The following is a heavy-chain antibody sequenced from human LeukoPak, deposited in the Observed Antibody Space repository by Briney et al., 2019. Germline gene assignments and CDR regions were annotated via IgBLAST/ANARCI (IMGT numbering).Heavy chain of an antibody. CDR2: ISSSGSII. J-gene: IGHJ4*02. CDR3: AKDGRRISMIGVVRRGHYFDY. V-gene: IGHV3-11*01. Sequence: GGSLRLSCAASGFTFSDYYMSWIRQAPGKGLEWVSYISSSGSIIYYADSVKGRFTISRDNAKNSLYLQMNSLRAENTAVYYRAKDGRRISMIGVVRRGHYFDYWGQGILVTVSS. D-gene: IGHD3-22*01. CDR1: GFTFSDYY.